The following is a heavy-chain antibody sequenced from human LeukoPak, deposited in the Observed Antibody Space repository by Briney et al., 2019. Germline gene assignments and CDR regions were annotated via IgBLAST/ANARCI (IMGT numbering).Heavy chain of an antibody. J-gene: IGHJ4*02. CDR2: IKQDGSEK. V-gene: IGHV3-7*01. D-gene: IGHD5-12*01. CDR1: GFTFSSYW. Sequence: RGSLRLSCAASGFTFSSYWMSWVRQAPGKGLEWVANIKQDGSEKYYVDSVKGRFTISRDNAKNSLSLQMNSLRAEDTAVYYCVRDGGVSGYDLLDYWGQGTLVTVSS. CDR3: VRDGGVSGYDLLDY.